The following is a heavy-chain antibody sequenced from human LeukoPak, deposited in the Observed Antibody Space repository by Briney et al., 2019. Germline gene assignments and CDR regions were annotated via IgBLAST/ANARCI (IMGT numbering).Heavy chain of an antibody. CDR2: IYYSGCT. D-gene: IGHD3-22*01. CDR1: GGSISSRSYY. J-gene: IGHJ3*02. CDR3: ARHRMYYYDSSGRGVADAFDI. Sequence: SETLSLTCTVSGGSISSRSYYWGWIRQPPGKGLEWIGSIYYSGCTYYNPPLKSRVTISVDTSKNQFSLKLSSVTAADPAVYYCARHRMYYYDSSGRGVADAFDIWGQGTMVTVSS. V-gene: IGHV4-39*01.